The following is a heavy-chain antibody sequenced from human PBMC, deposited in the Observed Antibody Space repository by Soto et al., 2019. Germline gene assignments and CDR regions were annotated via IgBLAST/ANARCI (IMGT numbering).Heavy chain of an antibody. D-gene: IGHD3-16*01. J-gene: IGHJ4*02. Sequence: GGSLRLSCAASGFTFNDYAMSWVRQAPGRGLEWVAHISSSGFATNYADSVKGRITISRDNPKNTLYLQIHSLRVEDTAVYYCAKFLYQLQPLEFWGQGTLVTVSS. CDR3: AKFLYQLQPLEF. CDR1: GFTFNDYA. V-gene: IGHV3-23*01. CDR2: ISSSGFAT.